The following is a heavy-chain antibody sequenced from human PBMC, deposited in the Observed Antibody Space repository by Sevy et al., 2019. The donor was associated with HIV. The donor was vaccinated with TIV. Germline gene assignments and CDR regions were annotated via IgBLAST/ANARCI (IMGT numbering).Heavy chain of an antibody. Sequence: GGSLRLSCAASGFTFSSYDMHWVRQAPGKGLEWVAIILHDGSDREYVHSVRGRFTMSRDNSKNTMYLQMNGLSIEDTAVYYCAKNRLPGGSYFSRHGLDVWGRGTTVTVSS. CDR3: AKNRLPGGSYFSRHGLDV. V-gene: IGHV3-30*18. CDR1: GFTFSSYD. CDR2: ILHDGSDR. J-gene: IGHJ6*02. D-gene: IGHD3-10*01.